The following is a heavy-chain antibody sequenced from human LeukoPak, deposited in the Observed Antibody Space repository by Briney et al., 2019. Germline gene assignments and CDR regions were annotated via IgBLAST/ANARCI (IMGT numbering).Heavy chain of an antibody. CDR2: IYYSGST. J-gene: IGHJ3*02. V-gene: IGHV4-30-4*01. CDR3: ATYPKSYSSGWTALDI. CDR1: GGSISSGDYY. D-gene: IGHD6-19*01. Sequence: SETLSLTCTVSGGSISSGDYYWSWIRQPPGKGLEWIGYIYYSGSTYYNPSLKSRVTMSVDTSKNQFSLKLTSVTAADTSVYYCATYPKSYSSGWTALDIWGQGTMVTVSS.